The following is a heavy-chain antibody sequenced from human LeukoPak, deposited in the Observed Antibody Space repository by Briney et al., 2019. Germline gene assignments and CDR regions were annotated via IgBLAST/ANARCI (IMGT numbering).Heavy chain of an antibody. Sequence: SETLSLTCTVSGGSISSSSYYWGWIRQPPGKGLEWIGSIYYSGSTYYNPSLKSRVTISVDTSKNQFSLKLSSVTAADTAVYYCARDSWDPYGDYERGGFDYWGQGTLVTVSS. J-gene: IGHJ4*02. D-gene: IGHD4-17*01. CDR2: IYYSGST. V-gene: IGHV4-39*07. CDR1: GGSISSSSYY. CDR3: ARDSWDPYGDYERGGFDY.